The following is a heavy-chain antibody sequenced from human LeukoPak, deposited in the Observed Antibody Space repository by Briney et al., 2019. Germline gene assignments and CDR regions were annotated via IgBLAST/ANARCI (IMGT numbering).Heavy chain of an antibody. CDR2: IYPGDFDT. Sequence: GESLKISCEGSGYSFTSYWIARVRQMPGKGLEWMGIIYPGDFDTRYSPSFQGQVTISADKSINTAYLQWSSPKASDTAIYYCARRALTTGYFDYWGQGSLVTVSS. CDR3: ARRALTTGYFDY. D-gene: IGHD1-1*01. V-gene: IGHV5-51*01. J-gene: IGHJ4*02. CDR1: GYSFTSYW.